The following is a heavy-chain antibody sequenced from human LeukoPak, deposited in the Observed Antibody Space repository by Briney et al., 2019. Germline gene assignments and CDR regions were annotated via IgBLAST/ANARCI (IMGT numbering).Heavy chain of an antibody. CDR1: GGSFSGYY. J-gene: IGHJ5*02. CDR3: ARGNPPRYCSGGSCYSKMNWFDP. CDR2: INHSGST. Sequence: PSETLSLTCAVYGGSFSGYYWSWIRQPPGKGLEWIGEINHSGSTNYNPSLKSRFTISVDTSKNQFSLKLSSVTAADTAVYYCARGNPPRYCSGGSCYSKMNWFDPWGQGTLVTVSS. D-gene: IGHD2-15*01. V-gene: IGHV4-34*01.